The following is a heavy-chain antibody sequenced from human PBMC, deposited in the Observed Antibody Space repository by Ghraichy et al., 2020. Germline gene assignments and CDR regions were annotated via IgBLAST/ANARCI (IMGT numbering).Heavy chain of an antibody. Sequence: GGSLRLSCAASGFTFGTYGMHWVRQAPGKGLEWVSFIQYDGSDKKYADSVKGRFTISRDNSKNTLFLQIDSLRVEDTAVYYCARGPNGYYFDYWGQGTLVTVSS. CDR2: IQYDGSDK. J-gene: IGHJ4*02. CDR1: GFTFGTYG. D-gene: IGHD3-16*01. CDR3: ARGPNGYYFDY. V-gene: IGHV3-30*02.